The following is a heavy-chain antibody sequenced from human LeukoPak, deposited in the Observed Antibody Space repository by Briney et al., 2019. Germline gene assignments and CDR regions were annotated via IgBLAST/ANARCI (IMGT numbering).Heavy chain of an antibody. D-gene: IGHD3-10*01. CDR3: ARHIHSYYSSGNYYGNWFDP. Sequence: SETLSLTCTVSGGSISSYYWSWIRQPPGKGLEWIAYIYYSGSTNYNPSLKSRVSISVDTSKNQFSLNLSSVTAADTAVYYCARHIHSYYSSGNYYGNWFDPWGQGTLVTVSS. J-gene: IGHJ5*02. V-gene: IGHV4-59*08. CDR1: GGSISSYY. CDR2: IYYSGST.